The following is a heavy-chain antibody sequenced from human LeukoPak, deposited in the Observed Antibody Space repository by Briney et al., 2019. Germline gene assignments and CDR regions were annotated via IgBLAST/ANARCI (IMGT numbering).Heavy chain of an antibody. D-gene: IGHD3-22*01. Sequence: SETLSLTCAVYGGSFSGYYWSWIRQPPGKGLGWIGENNHSGSTNYNPSLKSRVTISVDTSKNQFSLKLSSVTAADTAVYYCARRGSSGYLFDPWGQGTLVTVSS. CDR2: NNHSGST. J-gene: IGHJ5*02. V-gene: IGHV4-34*09. CDR3: ARRGSSGYLFDP. CDR1: GGSFSGYY.